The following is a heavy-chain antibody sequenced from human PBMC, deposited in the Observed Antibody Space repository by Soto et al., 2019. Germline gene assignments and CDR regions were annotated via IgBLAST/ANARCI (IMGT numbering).Heavy chain of an antibody. CDR2: INDGGRT. CDR1: GGSFSGHF. V-gene: IGHV4-34*01. Sequence: QAHLQQWGAGLLKPSETLSLTCAVDGGSFSGHFWSWIRRPPGKGLEWIGEINDGGRTNKNPSLQSRVTISVDTSKNHFSLNLRSVTAADTAVYYCARGRSYYGSGTYAPNSHWFDAWGPGTLVTVSS. J-gene: IGHJ5*02. CDR3: ARGRSYYGSGTYAPNSHWFDA. D-gene: IGHD3-10*01.